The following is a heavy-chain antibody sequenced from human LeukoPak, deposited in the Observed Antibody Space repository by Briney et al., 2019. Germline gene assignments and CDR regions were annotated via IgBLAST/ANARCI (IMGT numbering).Heavy chain of an antibody. CDR1: EFTFSAYW. CDR3: ARENLAAAADY. V-gene: IGHV3-74*01. J-gene: IGHJ4*02. D-gene: IGHD6-25*01. Sequence: GGSLRLSCAASEFTFSAYWMHWVRQDPGTGLVWISRIRGDGSMTNYADSVKGRFTISRDNAKNTLYLQMNSLRLEDTAVYYCARENLAAAADYWGQGTVVTVSS. CDR2: IRGDGSMT.